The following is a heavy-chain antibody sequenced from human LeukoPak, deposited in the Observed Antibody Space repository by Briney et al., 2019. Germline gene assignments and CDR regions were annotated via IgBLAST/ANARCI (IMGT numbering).Heavy chain of an antibody. D-gene: IGHD6-19*01. CDR2: ISYSGST. Sequence: PSETLSLTCTVSGGPISSSSYYWGWIRQPPGKGLEWIGSISYSGSTCYNPSLKSRVTISVDTSKNQFSLKLSSVTAADTAVYYCASSSGWYGYWGQGTLVTVSS. CDR3: ASSSGWYGY. CDR1: GGPISSSSYY. V-gene: IGHV4-39*07. J-gene: IGHJ4*02.